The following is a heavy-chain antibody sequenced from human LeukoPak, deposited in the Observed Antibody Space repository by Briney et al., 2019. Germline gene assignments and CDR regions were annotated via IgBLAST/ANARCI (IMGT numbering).Heavy chain of an antibody. J-gene: IGHJ4*02. CDR3: ARHCSSTSCYRDFDY. V-gene: IGHV1-69*13. Sequence: ASVKVSCKASGGTFSSYAISWVLQAPGQGLEWMGGIIPIFGTANYAQKFQGRVMITADESTSTAYMELSSLRSEDTAVYYCARHCSSTSCYRDFDYWGQGTLVTVSS. D-gene: IGHD2-2*02. CDR1: GGTFSSYA. CDR2: IIPIFGTA.